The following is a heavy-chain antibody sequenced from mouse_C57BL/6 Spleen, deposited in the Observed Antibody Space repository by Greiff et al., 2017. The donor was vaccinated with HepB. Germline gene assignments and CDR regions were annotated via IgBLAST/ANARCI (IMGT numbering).Heavy chain of an antibody. J-gene: IGHJ3*01. CDR1: GYSITSGYY. CDR3: AHNWDWFAD. D-gene: IGHD4-1*02. Sequence: EVKLQESGPGLVKPSQSLSLTCSVTGYSITSGYYWNWIRQFPGNKLEWMGYLSYDGSNNYNPSLKNRISITRDTSKNQFFLKLNSVTTEDTATYDFAHNWDWFADWGQGTLVTVSA. CDR2: LSYDGSN. V-gene: IGHV3-6*01.